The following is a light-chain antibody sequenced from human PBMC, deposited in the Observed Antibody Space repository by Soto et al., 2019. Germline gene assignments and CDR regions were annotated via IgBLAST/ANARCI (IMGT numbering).Light chain of an antibody. CDR2: DNN. V-gene: IGLV1-51*01. CDR1: SSNIGNNY. Sequence: QSVLTQPPSVSAAPGQKVTISCSGSSSNIGNNYVSWYQQLPGTAPKLLIYDNNKRPSGIPDRFSGSKSGTSATLGITGLQTGDEADYYRGTWDGSLSAEVFGTGTRSPS. J-gene: IGLJ1*01. CDR3: GTWDGSLSAEV.